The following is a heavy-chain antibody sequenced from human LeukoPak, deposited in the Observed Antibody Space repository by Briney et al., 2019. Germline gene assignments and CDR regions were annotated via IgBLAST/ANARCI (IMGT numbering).Heavy chain of an antibody. V-gene: IGHV3-48*04. CDR2: ISSSSSTI. J-gene: IGHJ6*03. CDR3: ARVFTMMSYYMEV. CDR1: GFTFSRYS. Sequence: GGSLRLSCAASGFTFSRYSMNWVRQAPGKGLEWVSYISSSSSTIYYADSVKGRFTISRDNAKNSLYLQMNSLRAEDTAVYYCARVFTMMSYYMEVWGKGTTVTVSS. D-gene: IGHD3-22*01.